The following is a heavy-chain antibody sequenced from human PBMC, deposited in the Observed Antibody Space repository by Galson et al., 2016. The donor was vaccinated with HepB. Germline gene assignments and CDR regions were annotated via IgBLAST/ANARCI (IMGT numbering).Heavy chain of an antibody. CDR2: IWYDGRKD. D-gene: IGHD4-11*01. CDR3: ARYYGNYRAFDY. Sequence: SLRLSCAASGNTFSSHGMHWVRQAPGKGLEWVALIWYDGRKDYYADSVKGRFAVARDNFNNILYLQMNSLRAEDTTVYYCARYYGNYRAFDYWGQGTLVTVSS. J-gene: IGHJ4*02. CDR1: GNTFSSHG. V-gene: IGHV3-33*04.